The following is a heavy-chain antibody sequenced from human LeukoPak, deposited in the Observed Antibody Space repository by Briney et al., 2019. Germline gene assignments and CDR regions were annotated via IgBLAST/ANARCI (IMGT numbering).Heavy chain of an antibody. V-gene: IGHV3-7*03. CDR2: IKHDGSEE. CDR3: ARDPHDSSPLGDY. Sequence: GGSLRLSCVASGFTFSSYWMSWVRQAPGKGLEWVANIKHDGSEEYYVDSVKGRFTISRDNAKISLFLQMDSLRVEDTAVYYCARDPHDSSPLGDYWGQGTLVTVSS. CDR1: GFTFSSYW. J-gene: IGHJ4*02. D-gene: IGHD3-22*01.